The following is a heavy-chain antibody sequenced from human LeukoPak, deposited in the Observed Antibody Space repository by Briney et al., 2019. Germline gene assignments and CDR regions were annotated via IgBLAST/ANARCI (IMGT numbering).Heavy chain of an antibody. CDR1: GGSISSSSYY. V-gene: IGHV4-39*01. Sequence: PSETLSLTCTVSGGSISSSSYYWGWIRQPPGKGLEWIGSIYYSGSTYYNPSLKSRVTISVDTSKNQFSLKLSSVTAADTAVYYCARLSSSSHLFDYWGQGTLVTVSS. CDR2: IYYSGST. J-gene: IGHJ4*02. CDR3: ARLSSSSHLFDY. D-gene: IGHD6-6*01.